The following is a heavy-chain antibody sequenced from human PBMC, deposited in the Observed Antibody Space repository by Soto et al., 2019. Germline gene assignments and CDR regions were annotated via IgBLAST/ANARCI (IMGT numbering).Heavy chain of an antibody. CDR2: IYWDDDK. Sequence: QITLKESGPTLVKPTQTLTLTCTFSGFSLSTSGVGVGWIRQPPGKALEWLALIYWDDDKRYSPSLKSRLTXTXXTSKNQVVLTMTNMDPVDTATYCCAHRHRKGGPDYWGQGTLVTVSS. V-gene: IGHV2-5*02. J-gene: IGHJ4*02. CDR3: AHRHRKGGPDY. D-gene: IGHD2-15*01. CDR1: GFSLSTSGVG.